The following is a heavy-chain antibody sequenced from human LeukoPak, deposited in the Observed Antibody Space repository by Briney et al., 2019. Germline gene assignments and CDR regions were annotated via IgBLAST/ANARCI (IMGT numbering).Heavy chain of an antibody. CDR1: GFTFSSYA. J-gene: IGHJ4*02. CDR3: ARVLGDFWSGYDY. Sequence: GGSLRLSCAASGFTFSSYAMHWVRQAPGKGLEWVAVISYDGSNKYYVDSVKGRFTISRDNSKNTLYLQMNSLRAEDTAVYYCARVLGDFWSGYDYWGQGTLVAVSS. V-gene: IGHV3-30-3*01. D-gene: IGHD3-3*01. CDR2: ISYDGSNK.